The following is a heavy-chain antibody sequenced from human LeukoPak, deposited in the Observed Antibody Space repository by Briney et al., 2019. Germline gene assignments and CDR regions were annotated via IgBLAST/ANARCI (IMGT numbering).Heavy chain of an antibody. V-gene: IGHV1-2*06. J-gene: IGHJ4*02. CDR1: GYTFTGYY. CDR3: ARLEEVTSFDY. CDR2: INPNSGGT. D-gene: IGHD4-17*01. Sequence: ASVKVSCKASGYTFTGYYMHWVRQAPGQGLEWMGRINPNSGGTNYAQKFQGRVTMTRDTSISTAYMELSRPRSDDTAVYYCARLEEVTSFDYWGQGTLVTVSS.